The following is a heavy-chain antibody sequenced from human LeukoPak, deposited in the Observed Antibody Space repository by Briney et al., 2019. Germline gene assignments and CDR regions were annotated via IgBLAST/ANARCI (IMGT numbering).Heavy chain of an antibody. CDR3: ARGASSGWWYYFDY. V-gene: IGHV1-24*01. Sequence: ASVKVSCKVSGYTLTELSMHWVRQAPGKGLEWMGGFDPEDGETIYAQKFQGRVTMTSNTSISTAYMELTSLKSEDTAMYYCARGASSGWWYYFDYWAQGTLVTVSS. J-gene: IGHJ4*02. D-gene: IGHD6-19*01. CDR2: FDPEDGET. CDR1: GYTLTELS.